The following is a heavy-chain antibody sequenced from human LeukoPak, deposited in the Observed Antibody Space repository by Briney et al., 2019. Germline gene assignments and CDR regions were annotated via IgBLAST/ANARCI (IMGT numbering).Heavy chain of an antibody. D-gene: IGHD5-18*01. CDR1: GGSFSGYY. CDR3: ARGGFGYSYGPYYFDY. Sequence: SETLSLTCAVSGGSFSGYYWSWIRQPPGKGLEWIGEINHSGSTNYNPSLKSRVTISVDTSKNQFSLKLSSVTAADTAVYYCARGGFGYSYGPYYFDYWGQGTLVTVSS. J-gene: IGHJ4*02. CDR2: INHSGST. V-gene: IGHV4-34*01.